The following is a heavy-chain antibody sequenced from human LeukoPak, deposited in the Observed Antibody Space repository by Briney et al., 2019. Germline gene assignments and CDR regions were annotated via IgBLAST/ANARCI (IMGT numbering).Heavy chain of an antibody. J-gene: IGHJ4*02. CDR3: AKAAADGPIAAAGRGWELLDIDY. Sequence: PGGSLRLSCAASGFTFSSYAMSWVRQAPGKGLEWVSAISGSGGSTYYADSVKGRFTISKDNSKNTLYLQMNSLRAEDTAVYYCAKAAADGPIAAAGRGWELLDIDYWGQGTLVTVSS. D-gene: IGHD6-13*01. V-gene: IGHV3-23*01. CDR2: ISGSGGST. CDR1: GFTFSSYA.